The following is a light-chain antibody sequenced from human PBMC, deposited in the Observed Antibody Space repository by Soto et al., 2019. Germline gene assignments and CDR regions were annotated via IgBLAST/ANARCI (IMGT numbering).Light chain of an antibody. J-gene: IGKJ1*01. V-gene: IGKV1-5*01. CDR3: QQCNTYSKT. CDR1: QSISTW. Sequence: DIQMTQSPSTLSASVGDRVTITCRASQSISTWLAWYQQRPGKAPKLLIFDASSLESGVPSRFSGSGSGTEFTLTISSLQSDDFATYFCQQCNTYSKTFGQGTKVDIK. CDR2: DAS.